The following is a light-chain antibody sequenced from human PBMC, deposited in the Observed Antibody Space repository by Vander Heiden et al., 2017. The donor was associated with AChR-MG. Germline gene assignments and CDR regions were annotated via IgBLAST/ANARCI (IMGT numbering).Light chain of an antibody. V-gene: IGKV3-15*01. J-gene: IGKJ4*01. CDR1: QSVSNN. Sequence: EIVMTQSPATLSVSPGERATLPCRASQSVSNNLAWYQQKPGQAPRLLIYGASTRATGIPARFSGSGSGTEFTLTISSLQSEDFAVYYCQQDNNWPLTFGGGTKVEIK. CDR2: GAS. CDR3: QQDNNWPLT.